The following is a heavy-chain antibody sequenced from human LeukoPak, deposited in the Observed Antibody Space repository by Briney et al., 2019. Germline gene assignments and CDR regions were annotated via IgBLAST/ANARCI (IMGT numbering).Heavy chain of an antibody. CDR2: ISSSSSYI. J-gene: IGHJ4*02. CDR3: ARGRGGYYYDSSGYYYFDY. Sequence: GGSPRLSCPASGFIFSDYYMSWIRQAPGKWLEWVSYISSSSSYINYADSVKGRFTISRDNAKNSLYLQMNSLRAEDTAVYYCARGRGGYYYDSSGYYYFDYWGQGTLVTVSS. CDR1: GFIFSDYY. D-gene: IGHD3-22*01. V-gene: IGHV3-11*06.